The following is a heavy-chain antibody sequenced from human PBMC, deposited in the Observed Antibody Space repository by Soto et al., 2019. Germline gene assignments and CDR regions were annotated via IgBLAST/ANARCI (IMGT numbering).Heavy chain of an antibody. CDR3: ARSPNCSGGSCYFNWFDP. V-gene: IGHV1-2*04. Sequence: ASVNVSCKASGYTFTGYYMHWVRQAPGQGLEWMGWINPNSGGTNYAQKFQGWVTMTRDTSISTAYMELSRLSSDDTAVYYCARSPNCSGGSCYFNWFDPWGQGTLVTVS. CDR2: INPNSGGT. D-gene: IGHD2-15*01. CDR1: GYTFTGYY. J-gene: IGHJ5*02.